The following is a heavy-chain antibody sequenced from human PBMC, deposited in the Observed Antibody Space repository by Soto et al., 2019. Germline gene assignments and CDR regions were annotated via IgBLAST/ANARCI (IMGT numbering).Heavy chain of an antibody. V-gene: IGHV1-18*01. D-gene: IGHD5-12*01. J-gene: IGHJ4*02. CDR2: ISAYNGNT. CDR1: GYTFTSYG. Sequence: QVQLVQSGAEVKKPGASVKVSCKASGYTFTSYGISWVRQAPGQGLEWMGWISAYNGNTNYAQKLQGRVTMTTDTSTGTAYMELRSPRTDDPAVYYCARDLGPYEAGYWGQGTLVTVSS. CDR3: ARDLGPYEAGY.